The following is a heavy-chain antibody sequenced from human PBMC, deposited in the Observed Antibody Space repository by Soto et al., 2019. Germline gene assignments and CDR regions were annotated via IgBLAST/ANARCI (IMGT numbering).Heavy chain of an antibody. J-gene: IGHJ4*02. CDR1: GGTFGRYT. CDR2: ILPVLGNT. V-gene: IGHV1-69*16. CDR3: ARGSVVHTGTKAPFAH. Sequence: QVQLVQSGPQVKKPGSSVKVSCTASGGTFGRYTISWVRQAPGQGLEWMGGILPVLGNTNVAQRFQDRLTFTADESTSRAYLELSSLRPEDTGGYYCARGSVVHTGTKAPFAHWSERILVTASS. D-gene: IGHD1-26*01.